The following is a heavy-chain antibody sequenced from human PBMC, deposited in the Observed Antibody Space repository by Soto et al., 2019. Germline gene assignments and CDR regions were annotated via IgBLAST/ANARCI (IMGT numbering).Heavy chain of an antibody. J-gene: IGHJ6*02. CDR3: ARDHSSSWYLYYYGMDV. CDR1: GYTFTGYY. D-gene: IGHD6-13*01. V-gene: IGHV1-2*02. CDR2: INPNSGGT. Sequence: ASVKVSCKASGYTFTGYYMHWMRQAPGQGLGWMGWINPNSGGTNYAQKFQGRVTMTRDTSISTAYMELSRLRSDDTAVYYCARDHSSSWYLYYYGMDVWGQGTTVTVSS.